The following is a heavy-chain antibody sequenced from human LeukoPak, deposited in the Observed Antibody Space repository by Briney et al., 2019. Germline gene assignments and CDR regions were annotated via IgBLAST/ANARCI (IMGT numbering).Heavy chain of an antibody. CDR1: DYSISSGYY. CDR3: ASCPPSYYYMDV. J-gene: IGHJ6*03. V-gene: IGHV4-38-2*02. Sequence: SETLSLTCTVSDYSISSGYYWGWIRQPPGKGLEWIGSIYHSGSTYYNPSLKSRVTISVDTSKNQFSLKLSSVTAADTAVYYCASCPPSYYYMDVWGKGTTVTVSS. CDR2: IYHSGST.